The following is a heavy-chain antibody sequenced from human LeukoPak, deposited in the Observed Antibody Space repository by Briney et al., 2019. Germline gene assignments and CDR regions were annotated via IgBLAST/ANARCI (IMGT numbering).Heavy chain of an antibody. D-gene: IGHD6-19*01. CDR1: GFTFSSYG. Sequence: QPGGSLRLSCAASGFTFSSYGMHWVRQAPGKGLEWVAVISYDGSNKYYADSVKGRFTISRDNSKNTLYLQMNSLRAEDTAVYYCASGIAVAGTGANPTDGMDVWGQGTTVTVSS. CDR2: ISYDGSNK. J-gene: IGHJ6*02. V-gene: IGHV3-30*03. CDR3: ASGIAVAGTGANPTDGMDV.